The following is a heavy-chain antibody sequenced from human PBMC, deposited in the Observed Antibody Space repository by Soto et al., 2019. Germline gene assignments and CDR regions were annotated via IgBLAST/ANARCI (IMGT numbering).Heavy chain of an antibody. CDR3: ARDAVPYNGKWDWFDP. CDR2: IGGVGGDT. D-gene: IGHD1-26*01. Sequence: DVQLLESGGGLVQPGGSLRLYCAASGFIFGDYAMSWVRQAPGKGLEWVSSIGGVGGDTYYAASVNGRFTISRDNSKNTLYLQMNSLRAEDTAVYYCARDAVPYNGKWDWFDPWGQGTLVTVSS. V-gene: IGHV3-23*01. CDR1: GFIFGDYA. J-gene: IGHJ5*02.